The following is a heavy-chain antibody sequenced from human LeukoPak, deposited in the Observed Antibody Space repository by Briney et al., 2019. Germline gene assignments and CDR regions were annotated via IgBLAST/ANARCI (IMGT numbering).Heavy chain of an antibody. CDR2: IYPGDSDT. CDR3: ARHINHAFDI. J-gene: IGHJ3*02. V-gene: IGHV5-51*01. CDR1: GYSFTTYW. Sequence: GESLKISCKGSGYSFTTYWIGWVRQMPGKGLEWMGIIYPGDSDTRYSPSFQGQVTISADKSISTAYLQSSSLKATDTAMYFCARHINHAFDIWGQGTMVTVS.